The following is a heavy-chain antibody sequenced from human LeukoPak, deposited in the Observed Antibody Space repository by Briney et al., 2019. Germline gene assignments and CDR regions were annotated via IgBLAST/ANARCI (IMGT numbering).Heavy chain of an antibody. Sequence: GGSLRLSCAASGFTVSSNYMSWVRLAPGKGLEWVSTIYSGGSTYYADSVKGRFTTSRDNSENTLYLQINSLRAEDTAVYYCAGLHFSGSSALSSLDYWGQGTLVTVSS. J-gene: IGHJ4*02. D-gene: IGHD1-26*01. CDR3: AGLHFSGSSALSSLDY. CDR1: GFTVSSNY. V-gene: IGHV3-66*01. CDR2: IYSGGST.